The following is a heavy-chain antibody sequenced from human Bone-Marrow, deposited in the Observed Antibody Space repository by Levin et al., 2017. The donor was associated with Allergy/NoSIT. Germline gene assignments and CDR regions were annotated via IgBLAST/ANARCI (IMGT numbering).Heavy chain of an antibody. J-gene: IGHJ4*02. Sequence: GESLKISCAASGFTFSDHYMDWVRQAPGEGLEWIGRIRDKANSYTTEYAASVKGRFTVSRDDSKNSLYLQMNSLKTEDTAVYYCGRDAVGSSSLDYWGQGTLVTVSS. CDR1: GFTFSDHY. CDR3: GRDAVGSSSLDY. CDR2: IRDKANSYTT. D-gene: IGHD6-13*01. V-gene: IGHV3-72*01.